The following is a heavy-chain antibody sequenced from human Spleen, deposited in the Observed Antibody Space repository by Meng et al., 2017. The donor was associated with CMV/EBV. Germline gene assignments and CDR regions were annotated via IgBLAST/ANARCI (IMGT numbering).Heavy chain of an antibody. V-gene: IGHV3-21*01. CDR3: ASRSPSGAAAGTPFGY. D-gene: IGHD6-13*01. CDR1: GFTFSSYS. J-gene: IGHJ4*02. Sequence: GGSLRLSCAASGFTFSSYSMNWVRQAPGKGLEWVSSISSSSSYIYYADSVKGRFTISRDNAKNSLYLQMNSLRAEDTAVYYCASRSPSGAAAGTPFGYWGQGTLVTVSS. CDR2: ISSSSSYI.